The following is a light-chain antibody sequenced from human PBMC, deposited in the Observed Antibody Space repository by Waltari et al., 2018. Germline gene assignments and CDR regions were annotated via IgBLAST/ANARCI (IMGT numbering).Light chain of an antibody. CDR2: DVS. J-gene: IGLJ2*01. CDR3: SSYTSSSTPVV. CDR1: SSDVGGYNY. V-gene: IGLV2-14*03. Sequence: QSALTQPASVSGSPGQSITISCTGTSSDVGGYNYVSWYQQHPGKAPKLMIYDVSNMPSGVPNRFAGSKSGNTASLTISGLQAEDEADYYCSSYTSSSTPVVFGGGTKLTVL.